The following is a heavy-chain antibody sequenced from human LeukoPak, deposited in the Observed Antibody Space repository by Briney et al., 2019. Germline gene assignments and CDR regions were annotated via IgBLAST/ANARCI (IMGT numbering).Heavy chain of an antibody. Sequence: PGGSLRLSCAASGFTFSSYAMSWVRQAPGKGLEWVSAISGSGGSTYYADSVKGRFTISRDNSKNTLYLQVNSLRAEDTAVYYCAKDRGVVIDAFDIWGQGTMVTVSS. V-gene: IGHV3-23*01. CDR3: AKDRGVVIDAFDI. CDR2: ISGSGGST. CDR1: GFTFSSYA. J-gene: IGHJ3*02. D-gene: IGHD3-3*01.